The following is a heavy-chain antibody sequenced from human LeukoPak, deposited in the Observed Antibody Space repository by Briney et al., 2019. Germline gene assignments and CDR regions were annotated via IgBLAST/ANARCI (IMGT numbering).Heavy chain of an antibody. Sequence: GGSLRLSCAVSGFTVSDNYMTWVRQAPGQGLGWVSIIYSGGNTYYADSVKGRFIISRDNSKNTLYLQMNSLRVEDTAVYYCARGGGDRNPFDYWGQGTLVTVSS. J-gene: IGHJ4*02. D-gene: IGHD4-17*01. CDR3: ARGGGDRNPFDY. V-gene: IGHV3-66*01. CDR2: IYSGGNT. CDR1: GFTVSDNY.